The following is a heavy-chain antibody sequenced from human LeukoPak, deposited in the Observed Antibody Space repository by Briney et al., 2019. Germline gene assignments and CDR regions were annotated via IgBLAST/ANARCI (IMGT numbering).Heavy chain of an antibody. V-gene: IGHV4-31*03. CDR3: ARDLWFGEYYYYGMDV. Sequence: SQTLSLTCTVSGGSISSGGYYWSWIRQHPGKGLEWIGYIYYSGSTYYNPSLKSRVTISVDTSKSQFSLKLSSVTAADTAVYYCARDLWFGEYYYYGMDVWGQGTTVTVSS. CDR1: GGSISSGGYY. J-gene: IGHJ6*02. D-gene: IGHD3-10*01. CDR2: IYYSGST.